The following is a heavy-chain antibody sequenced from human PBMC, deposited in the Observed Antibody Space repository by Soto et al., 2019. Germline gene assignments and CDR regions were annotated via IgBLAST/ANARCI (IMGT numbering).Heavy chain of an antibody. D-gene: IGHD1-1*01. CDR3: TRSLSVISSGRDWFD. J-gene: IGHJ5*02. CDR1: GFTFGDYA. Sequence: GGSLRLSCTASGFTFGDYAMSWFRQAPGKGLEWVGFITSKVYGATAYFAASVKDRSTISRDDSKSIAYLQIFSLKTEDTAVYYCTRSLSVISSGRDWFD. CDR2: ITSKVYGATA. V-gene: IGHV3-49*03.